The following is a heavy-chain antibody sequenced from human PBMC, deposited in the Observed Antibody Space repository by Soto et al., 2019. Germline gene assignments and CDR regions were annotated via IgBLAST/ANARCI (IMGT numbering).Heavy chain of an antibody. Sequence: EVQLLESGGALVQPGGSLRLSCAASGFNFRSYAMIWVRQAPGKGLESVAGIYGSGGGISYGDSVKGRFTISRDNAKNSLYLQMNSLRAEDTAVYYCARGSLAGYWGQGTLVTVSS. V-gene: IGHV3-23*01. CDR1: GFNFRSYA. D-gene: IGHD1-26*01. J-gene: IGHJ4*02. CDR3: ARGSLAGY. CDR2: IYGSGGGI.